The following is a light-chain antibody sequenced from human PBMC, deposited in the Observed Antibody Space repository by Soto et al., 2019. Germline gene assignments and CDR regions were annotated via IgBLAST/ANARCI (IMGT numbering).Light chain of an antibody. V-gene: IGLV2-8*01. Sequence: QSVLTQPPSASGSPGQSVTISCTGTSSDVGAYTFVSWYQLHPGKAPKLMIYEVNVRPSGVPDRFSGSKSGNTASLTVSGLQVEDEADYYCSSYGGRSNLVFGGGTKLTVL. CDR1: SSDVGAYTF. CDR2: EVN. J-gene: IGLJ2*01. CDR3: SSYGGRSNLV.